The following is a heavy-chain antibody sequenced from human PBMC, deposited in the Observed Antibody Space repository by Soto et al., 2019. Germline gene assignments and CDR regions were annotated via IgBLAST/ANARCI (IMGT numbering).Heavy chain of an antibody. CDR1: GFTFSSYA. J-gene: IGHJ4*02. D-gene: IGHD3-16*01. Sequence: GGSLRLSCAASGFTFSSYALSWVRQAPGKGLEWVSAISGSGASTYYADSVKGRFTISRDNSKNTLYLQMNTLRVEDTAVYYCGKDLPPYYDPKYFDYWGQGTLVTVSS. CDR3: GKDLPPYYDPKYFDY. CDR2: ISGSGAST. V-gene: IGHV3-23*01.